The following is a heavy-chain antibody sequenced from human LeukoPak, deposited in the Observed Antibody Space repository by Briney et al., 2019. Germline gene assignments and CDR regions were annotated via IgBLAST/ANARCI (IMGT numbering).Heavy chain of an antibody. CDR1: GFTFSSYG. D-gene: IGHD5-12*01. Sequence: PGGSLRLSCAASGFTFSSYGMHWVRQAPGKGLEWVAFIRYDGSNKYYADSVKGRFTISRDDSKNTLYLQMNSLRAEDTAVYYCARGPSGYHNTGGQGTLVTVSS. J-gene: IGHJ4*02. CDR2: IRYDGSNK. CDR3: ARGPSGYHNT. V-gene: IGHV3-30*02.